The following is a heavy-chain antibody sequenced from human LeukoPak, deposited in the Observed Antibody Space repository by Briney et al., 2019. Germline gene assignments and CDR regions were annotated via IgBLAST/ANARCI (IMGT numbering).Heavy chain of an antibody. Sequence: SETLSLTCTVSGSSIISYYWSWIRQPPGKGLEWIGYNYYSGSTNYNPSLKSRVTISVDTSKNQFSLNMKSVTAAHTAVYYCARAVYSSSALDYWGQGTLVTVSS. V-gene: IGHV4-59*01. CDR1: GSSIISYY. D-gene: IGHD6-13*01. J-gene: IGHJ4*02. CDR3: ARAVYSSSALDY. CDR2: NYYSGST.